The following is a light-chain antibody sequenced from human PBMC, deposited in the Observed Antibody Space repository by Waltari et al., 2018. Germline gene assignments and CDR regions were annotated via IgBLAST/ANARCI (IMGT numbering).Light chain of an antibody. V-gene: IGKV3-15*01. Sequence: ETVMTQSPANLSVSPGERVTLSCRASQSISSHLAWSQRKPGQAPRLLIYGASTRATGVPARFSGSGSGTEFTFTISSLQSEDFAVYFCQQYNKWPPAFGQGTKLEIK. CDR2: GAS. CDR1: QSISSH. J-gene: IGKJ1*01. CDR3: QQYNKWPPA.